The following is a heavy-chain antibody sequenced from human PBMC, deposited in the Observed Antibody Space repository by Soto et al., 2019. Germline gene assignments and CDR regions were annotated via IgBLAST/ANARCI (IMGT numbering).Heavy chain of an antibody. CDR2: IYHSGST. CDR1: GCSISSGGYS. CDR3: AVGYCSGGSCYSRYYYYYMDV. V-gene: IGHV4-30-2*01. D-gene: IGHD2-15*01. J-gene: IGHJ6*03. Sequence: PSETLSLTCAFSGCSISSGGYSLSWIRQPPGKGLEWIGYIYHSGSTYYNPSLKSRVTISVDTSKNQFSLKLSSVTAADTAVYYCAVGYCSGGSCYSRYYYYYMDVWGKGTTVTVSS.